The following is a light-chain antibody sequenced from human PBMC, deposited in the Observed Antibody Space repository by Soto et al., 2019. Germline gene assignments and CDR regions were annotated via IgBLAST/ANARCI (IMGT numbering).Light chain of an antibody. Sequence: EIFLTQSQSTLSLSPVEIATLSCRASQSVSSYLAWYQQKPGQAPRLLIYDASNRATGIPARFSGSGSGTDFTLTISSLEPEDFAVYYCQQCGSSSTFGQGTRLEI. CDR2: DAS. CDR1: QSVSSY. J-gene: IGKJ5*01. CDR3: QQCGSSST. V-gene: IGKV3-11*01.